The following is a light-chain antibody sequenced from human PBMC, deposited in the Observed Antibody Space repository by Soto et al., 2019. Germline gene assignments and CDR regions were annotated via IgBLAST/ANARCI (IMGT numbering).Light chain of an antibody. J-gene: IGKJ5*01. CDR2: GAS. V-gene: IGKV3-20*01. Sequence: EIVLTQSPGTLSLSPGERATLSCKASQGFNNNYLAWYQQKPGQAPRLVIYGASSRATGIPDRFSASGSGTDFTLTISRLEPEDFAVYYCQQYGKLPITFGQGTRLE. CDR1: QGFNNNY. CDR3: QQYGKLPIT.